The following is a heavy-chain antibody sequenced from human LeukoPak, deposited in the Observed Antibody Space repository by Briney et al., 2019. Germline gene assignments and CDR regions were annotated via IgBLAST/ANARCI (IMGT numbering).Heavy chain of an antibody. Sequence: SETLSLTCTVSGGSISSSSYYWGWIRQPPGKGLEWIGSIYYSGSTYYNPSLKSRVTISVDTSKNQFSLKLSSVTAADTAVYYCARVEVVVVAATANDAFDIWGQGTMVTVSS. CDR1: GGSISSSSYY. CDR3: ARVEVVVVAATANDAFDI. J-gene: IGHJ3*02. D-gene: IGHD2-15*01. CDR2: IYYSGST. V-gene: IGHV4-39*01.